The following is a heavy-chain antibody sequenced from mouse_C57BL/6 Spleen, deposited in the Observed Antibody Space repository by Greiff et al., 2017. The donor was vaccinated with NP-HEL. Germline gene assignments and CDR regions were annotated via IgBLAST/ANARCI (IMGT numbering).Heavy chain of an antibody. V-gene: IGHV1-15*01. D-gene: IGHD1-1*01. CDR1: GYTFTDYE. J-gene: IGHJ2*01. Sequence: VQLQQPGAELVRPGASVTLSCKASGYTFTDYEMHWVKQTPGHGLEWIGAIDPETGGTAYNQKFKGKAILTADKSSSTAYMELSSLTSDDSAVYYCTRGAVVAPFDYWGQGTTLTVSS. CDR2: IDPETGGT. CDR3: TRGAVVAPFDY.